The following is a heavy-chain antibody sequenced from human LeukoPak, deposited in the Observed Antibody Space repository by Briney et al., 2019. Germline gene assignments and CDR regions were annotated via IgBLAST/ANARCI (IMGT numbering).Heavy chain of an antibody. V-gene: IGHV4-4*07. J-gene: IGHJ6*02. Sequence: PSETLSLTCTVSGGSISSYYWSWIRQPAGKGLEWIGRIYTSGSTNYNPSLKSRVTISVDTSKNQFSLKLSSVTAADTAVYYCARDGYSRGYYYYGMDVWGQGTTVTVSS. CDR2: IYTSGST. D-gene: IGHD5-24*01. CDR3: ARDGYSRGYYYYGMDV. CDR1: GGSISSYY.